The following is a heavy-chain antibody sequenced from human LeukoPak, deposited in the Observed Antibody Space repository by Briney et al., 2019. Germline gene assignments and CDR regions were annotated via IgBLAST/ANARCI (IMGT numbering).Heavy chain of an antibody. CDR3: AKLEWELLERY. Sequence: PGGSLRLSCAASGFTFSSYSMNWVRQAPGKGLEWVSYISSSSSTIYYADSVKGRFTISRDNSKNTLYLQMNSLRAEDTAVYYCAKLEWELLERYWGQGTLVTVSS. CDR2: ISSSSSTI. CDR1: GFTFSSYS. V-gene: IGHV3-48*01. J-gene: IGHJ4*02. D-gene: IGHD1-26*01.